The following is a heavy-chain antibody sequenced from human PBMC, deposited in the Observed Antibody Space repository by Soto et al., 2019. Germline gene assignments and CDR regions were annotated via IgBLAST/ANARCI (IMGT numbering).Heavy chain of an antibody. D-gene: IGHD6-19*01. J-gene: IGHJ4*02. CDR3: VKDGPRPSGWYYFDY. CDR2: IDYSSGTT. V-gene: IGHV3-23*01. Sequence: PGGSLRLSCAASGFTFNILAMRWVRQAPGKGLEWVSGIDYSSGTTDYTDSVKGRFTISRDNSKNTLYLQMNSLRAEDTALYYFVKDGPRPSGWYYFDYWGQGALVTVSS. CDR1: GFTFNILA.